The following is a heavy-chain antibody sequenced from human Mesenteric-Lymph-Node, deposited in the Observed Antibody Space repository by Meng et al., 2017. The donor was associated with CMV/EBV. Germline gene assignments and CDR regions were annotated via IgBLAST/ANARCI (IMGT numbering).Heavy chain of an antibody. J-gene: IGHJ4*02. CDR1: GGSIGSSNCY. CDR2: FHSVEST. Sequence: SETLSLTCTVSGGSIGSSNCYWGWIRQAPGKGLEWIGTFHSVESTYYNPSLKSRLTISVDTSKNQFSLRLTSVTAADTAVYYCARTCTSSSYDSWGQGTLVTVSS. D-gene: IGHD2-2*01. CDR3: ARTCTSSSYDS. V-gene: IGHV4-39*07.